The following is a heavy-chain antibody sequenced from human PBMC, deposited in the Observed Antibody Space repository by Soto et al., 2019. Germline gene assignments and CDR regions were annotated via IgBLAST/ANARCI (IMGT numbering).Heavy chain of an antibody. V-gene: IGHV1-69*08. D-gene: IGHD6-13*01. CDR1: GGTFSSYT. CDR2: IIPILGIA. J-gene: IGHJ4*02. CDR3: ARDKSIAAAGTFDY. Sequence: QVPLVQSGAEVKKPGSSVKVSCKASGGTFSSYTISWVRQAPGQGLEWMGRIIPILGIANYAQKFQGRVTITADKSTSTAYMELSSLRSEDTAVYYCARDKSIAAAGTFDYWGQGTLVTVSS.